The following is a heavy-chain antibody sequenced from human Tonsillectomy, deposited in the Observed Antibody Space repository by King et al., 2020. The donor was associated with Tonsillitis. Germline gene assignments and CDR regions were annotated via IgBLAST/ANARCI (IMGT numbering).Heavy chain of an antibody. D-gene: IGHD4/OR15-4a*01. CDR1: GFTFSSYS. Sequence: VQLVESGGGLVKPGGSLRLSCAASGFTFSSYSMNWVRQAPGKGLEWVSSIGGSSSDIYYADSVKGRFTISRGNAKNSLYLQMNSLRAEDTAVYYCARDRSSNYGDAPFDSWGQGTLVTVSS. J-gene: IGHJ4*02. CDR2: IGGSSSDI. V-gene: IGHV3-21*01. CDR3: ARDRSSNYGDAPFDS.